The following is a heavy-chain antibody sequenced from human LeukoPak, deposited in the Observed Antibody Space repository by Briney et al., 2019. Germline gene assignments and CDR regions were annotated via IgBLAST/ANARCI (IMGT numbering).Heavy chain of an antibody. Sequence: PSETLSLTCTVSGGSISSHYWSWIRQPPGKGLEWIGYIYYSGSTNYNPSLKSRVTISVDTSKNQFSLKLSSVTAADTAVYYCARGGHYYYYVDVWGKGTTVTVSS. D-gene: IGHD3-16*01. CDR2: IYYSGST. V-gene: IGHV4-59*11. J-gene: IGHJ6*03. CDR1: GGSISSHY. CDR3: ARGGHYYYYVDV.